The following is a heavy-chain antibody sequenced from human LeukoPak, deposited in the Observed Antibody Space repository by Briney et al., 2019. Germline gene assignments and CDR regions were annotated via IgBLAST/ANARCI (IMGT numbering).Heavy chain of an antibody. V-gene: IGHV4-30-4*01. CDR2: IYYSGST. D-gene: IGHD3-22*01. J-gene: IGHJ3*02. Sequence: PSETLSLTCTVSGGSISSDDYYWPWIRQPPGRGLEWIGYIYYSGSTYYNPSLKSRVTISVDTSKNQFSLKLSSVTAADTAVYYCARDRVGGYYDSSGYYGAFDIWGQGTMVTVSS. CDR3: ARDRVGGYYDSSGYYGAFDI. CDR1: GGSISSDDYY.